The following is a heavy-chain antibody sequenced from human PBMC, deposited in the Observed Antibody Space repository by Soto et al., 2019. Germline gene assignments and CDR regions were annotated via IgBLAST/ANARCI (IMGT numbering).Heavy chain of an antibody. CDR3: ASWLKGPDIGNYYYGMDV. V-gene: IGHV1-69*12. CDR2: IMPIFRAP. CDR1: GGAFSDYA. D-gene: IGHD2-15*01. Sequence: QVQLVQSGAEVKKPGSSVKVSCKASGGAFSDYAFSWVRQAPGQGLEWLGGIMPIFRAPDYAQKFQGRGTITAYEFTRTAYMEMNSLRSEDTAVYYCASWLKGPDIGNYYYGMDVWGQGTTVTVS. J-gene: IGHJ6*02.